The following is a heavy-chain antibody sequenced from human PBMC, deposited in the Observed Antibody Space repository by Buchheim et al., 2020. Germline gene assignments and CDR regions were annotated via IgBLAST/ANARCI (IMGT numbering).Heavy chain of an antibody. CDR3: ASLLRRYYYGADV. CDR2: INHSGNT. V-gene: IGHV4-34*01. J-gene: IGHJ6*02. Sequence: QVQLQQWGAGLLKPSETLSLTCAVYGGSFSDYYWSWIRQPPGKGLEWIGEINHSGNTNYNPSLKSRVTISVDTYKNQFSLKVSSVTVADTAIYYCASLLRRYYYGADVLGQGTT. CDR1: GGSFSDYY. D-gene: IGHD4-23*01.